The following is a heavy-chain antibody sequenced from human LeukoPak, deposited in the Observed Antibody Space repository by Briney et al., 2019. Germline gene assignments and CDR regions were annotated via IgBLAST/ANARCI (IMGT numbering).Heavy chain of an antibody. Sequence: GRSLRLSCAASGFTFSSYGMHWVRQAPGKGLEWVAVISYDGSNKYSADSVKGRFTISRDNAKNSLYLQLNSLRAEDTAVYYCAGSDTTGYTPREWDYWYFDLWGRGTLVTVSS. CDR2: ISYDGSNK. D-gene: IGHD1-1*01. CDR3: AGSDTTGYTPREWDYWYFDL. J-gene: IGHJ2*01. V-gene: IGHV3-30*03. CDR1: GFTFSSYG.